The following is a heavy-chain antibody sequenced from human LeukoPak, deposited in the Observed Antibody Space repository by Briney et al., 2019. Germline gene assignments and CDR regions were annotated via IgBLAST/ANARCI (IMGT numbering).Heavy chain of an antibody. CDR2: IFGSGGSP. Sequence: GGSLRRSCEASGFTFGSHAMYWVRQAPGKGLEWVAGIFGSGGSPHYADPVKGRFTISRDNSRNTVYLQINSLRAEDTAVYYCGKTTVGYSSGQKPAWPVDYWAREPWSPSPQ. V-gene: IGHV3-23*01. CDR3: GKTTVGYSSGQKPAWPVDY. CDR1: GFTFGSHA. D-gene: IGHD6-19*01. J-gene: IGHJ4*02.